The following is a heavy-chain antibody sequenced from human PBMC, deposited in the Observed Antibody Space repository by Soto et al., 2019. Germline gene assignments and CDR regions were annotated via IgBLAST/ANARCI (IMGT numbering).Heavy chain of an antibody. V-gene: IGHV1-18*03. CDR2: ISAYNGNT. J-gene: IGHJ5*02. D-gene: IGHD6-19*01. CDR1: GYTFISYG. CDR3: ARAVGYSSGSLGWLDP. Sequence: QVQLVQSGAEVKKPGASVKVSCKASGYTFISYGITWVRQAPGQGLEWMGWISAYNGNTNYAQKLQGRVTMTTDTSTSTAYMELRSLSSDDMAVHYCARAVGYSSGSLGWLDPWGQGTLVIVSS.